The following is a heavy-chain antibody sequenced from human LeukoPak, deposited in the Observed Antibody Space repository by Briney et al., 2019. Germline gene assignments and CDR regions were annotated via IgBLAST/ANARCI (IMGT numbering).Heavy chain of an antibody. CDR3: ARRSGSYTDFDY. V-gene: IGHV4-59*08. CDR2: IYYSGST. J-gene: IGHJ4*02. D-gene: IGHD1-26*01. Sequence: SETLSLTCTVSGGSISSYYWSWIRQPPGKGLEWIGYIYYSGSTNYNPSLKSRVTISVDTSKNQFSLKLSFVTAADTAVYYCARRSGSYTDFDYWGQGTLVTVSS. CDR1: GGSISSYY.